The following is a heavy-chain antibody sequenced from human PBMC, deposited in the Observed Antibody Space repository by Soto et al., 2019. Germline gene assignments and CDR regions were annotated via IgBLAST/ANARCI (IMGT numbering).Heavy chain of an antibody. CDR1: GFTFSSYA. J-gene: IGHJ6*02. V-gene: IGHV3-30-3*01. CDR2: ISYDGSNK. Sequence: GGSLRLSCAASGFTFSSYAMHWVRQAPGKGLEWVAVISYDGSNKYYADSVKGRFTISRDNSKNTLYLQMNSLRAEDTAVYYCARDFNACMDVWGQGTTVTVSS. CDR3: ARDFNACMDV.